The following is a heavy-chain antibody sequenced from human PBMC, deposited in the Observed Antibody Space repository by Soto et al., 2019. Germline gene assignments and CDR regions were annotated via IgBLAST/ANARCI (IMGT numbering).Heavy chain of an antibody. CDR3: ARKGKNSRGQYWLDP. J-gene: IGHJ5*02. CDR2: IFPDDSDT. V-gene: IGHV5-51*01. Sequence: LKISCKGSGFTFTSYWIAWVRQMPGKGLEWMGIIFPDDSDTRYSPSFQGQVTISADKSISTAYLQWSSLKASDTAMYYCARKGKNSRGQYWLDPWGQGTLVTVSS. D-gene: IGHD2-15*01. CDR1: GFTFTSYW.